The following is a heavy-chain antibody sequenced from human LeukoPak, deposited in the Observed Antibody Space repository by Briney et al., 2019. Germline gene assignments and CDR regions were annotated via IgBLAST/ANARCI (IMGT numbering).Heavy chain of an antibody. CDR2: IYTSGST. D-gene: IGHD3-22*01. CDR1: GGSISSYY. V-gene: IGHV4-4*07. Sequence: SETLSLTCTVSGGSISSYYWSRIRQPAGKGLEWIGRIYTSGSTNYNPSLERRVTMSVATSKNQFSLKLSSVTAADTAVYYCARTPYYYDSSGSSPSAFDIWGQGTMVTVSS. CDR3: ARTPYYYDSSGSSPSAFDI. J-gene: IGHJ3*02.